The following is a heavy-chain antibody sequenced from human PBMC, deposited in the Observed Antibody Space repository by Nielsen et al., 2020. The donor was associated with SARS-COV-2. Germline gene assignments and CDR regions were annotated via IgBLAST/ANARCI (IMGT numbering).Heavy chain of an antibody. CDR2: IYHSGRT. CDR3: ARGGRITFGGADDAFDI. CDR1: GGSISSGGYS. Sequence: SETLSLTSAVSGGSISSGGYSRSWIRQPPGKGLEWIGYIYHSGRTYYNPSLKSRVTISVDRSKNQFSLKLSSVTAADTAVYYCARGGRITFGGADDAFDIWGQGTMVTVSS. J-gene: IGHJ3*02. D-gene: IGHD3-16*01. V-gene: IGHV4-30-2*01.